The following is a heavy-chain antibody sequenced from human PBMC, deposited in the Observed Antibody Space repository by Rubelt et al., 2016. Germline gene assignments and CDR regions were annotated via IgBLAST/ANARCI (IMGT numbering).Heavy chain of an antibody. Sequence: QLQLQESGPGLVKPSETLSLTCTVSGGSISSSSYYWGWLRQPPGKGLEWIGSIYSSGRTYYNPSLKSRVTISVDTSKNQFSLKLSSVTAADTAVYYCASFRGIVATITYFYFDYWGQGTLVTVSS. CDR2: IYSSGRT. D-gene: IGHD5-12*01. CDR3: ASFRGIVATITYFYFDY. J-gene: IGHJ4*02. V-gene: IGHV4-39*01. CDR1: GGSISSSSYY.